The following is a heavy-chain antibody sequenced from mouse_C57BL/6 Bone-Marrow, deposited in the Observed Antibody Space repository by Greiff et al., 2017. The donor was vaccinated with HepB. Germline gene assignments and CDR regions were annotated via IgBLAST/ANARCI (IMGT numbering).Heavy chain of an antibody. CDR2: INPSSGYT. D-gene: IGHD1-1*01. V-gene: IGHV1-4*01. J-gene: IGHJ3*01. Sequence: VKLMESGAELARPGASVKMSCKASGYTFTSYTMHWVKQRPGQGLEWIGYINPSSGYTKYNQKFKDKATLTADKSSSTAYMQLSSLTPEDSAVYYCVYYSWFAYWGQGTLVTVSA. CDR1: GYTFTSYT. CDR3: VYYSWFAY.